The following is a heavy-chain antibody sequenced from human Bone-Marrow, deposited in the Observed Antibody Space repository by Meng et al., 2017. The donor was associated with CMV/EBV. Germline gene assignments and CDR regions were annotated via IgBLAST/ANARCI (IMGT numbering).Heavy chain of an antibody. CDR1: GFTFSSYA. CDR3: ARAALAEDYGYYSGMDV. D-gene: IGHD4-17*01. V-gene: IGHV3-30*04. CDR2: ISYDGSNK. Sequence: GESLKISCAASGFTFSSYAMHWVRQAPGKGLEWVAVISYDGSNKYYADSVKGRFTISRDNSKNTLYLQMNSLRAEDTAVYYCARAALAEDYGYYSGMDVWGQGTTVTVSS. J-gene: IGHJ6*02.